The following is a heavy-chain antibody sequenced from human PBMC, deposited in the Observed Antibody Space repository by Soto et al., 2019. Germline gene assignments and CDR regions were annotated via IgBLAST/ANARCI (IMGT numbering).Heavy chain of an antibody. V-gene: IGHV1-69*01. CDR3: ARPANIVVVPAAIEVGYYYYGMDV. Sequence: QVQLVQSGAEVKKPGSSVKVSCKASGGTFSSYAISWVRQAPGQGVEWMGGIIPIFGTANYAQKFQGRVTITEDESTSTAYMELSSLRLEDTAVYYCARPANIVVVPAAIEVGYYYYGMDVWGQGTTVTVSS. J-gene: IGHJ6*02. CDR1: GGTFSSYA. D-gene: IGHD2-2*01. CDR2: IIPIFGTA.